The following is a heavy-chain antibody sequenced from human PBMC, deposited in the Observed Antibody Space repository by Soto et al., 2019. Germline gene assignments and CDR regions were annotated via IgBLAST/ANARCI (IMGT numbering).Heavy chain of an antibody. Sequence: QLQESGPGLVKPSQTHSLTCTVSVGDISRGGYYWSWIRQHPGNVLEWMGYIYYSGSTYYNPSLKSRVTISVDTSKNPFSLKLSSVTAADTAVYYCARGETTVFYDGMDVWGQGPKVTVSS. V-gene: IGHV4-31*03. CDR2: IYYSGST. D-gene: IGHD4-17*01. J-gene: IGHJ6*02. CDR3: ARGETTVFYDGMDV. CDR1: VGDISRGGYY.